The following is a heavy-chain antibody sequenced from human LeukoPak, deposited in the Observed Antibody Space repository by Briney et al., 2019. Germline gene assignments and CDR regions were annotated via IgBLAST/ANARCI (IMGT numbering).Heavy chain of an antibody. V-gene: IGHV3-23*01. J-gene: IGHJ3*02. CDR1: GFTFNNYA. D-gene: IGHD3-9*01. CDR2: ISGDGVSP. Sequence: GGSLRLSCAASGFTFNNYALTWVRQTPGKGLECVSAISGDGVSPYYADSVRGRFTISRDNSKNTLYLQMNSLRAEDTALYYCTKDMGYDILTGGAFDIWGQGTTVTVSS. CDR3: TKDMGYDILTGGAFDI.